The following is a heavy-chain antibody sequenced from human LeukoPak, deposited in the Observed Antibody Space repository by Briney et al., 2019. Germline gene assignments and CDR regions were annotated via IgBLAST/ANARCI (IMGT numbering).Heavy chain of an antibody. CDR2: ISGSGGST. V-gene: IGHV3-23*01. D-gene: IGHD6-19*01. Sequence: GGSLRLSCAASGFTFSSYAMNWVRQAPGKGLEWVSAISGSGGSTYYADSVKGRFTISRDNSKNTLYLQMNSLRAEDTAVYYCAKDRSSIAVAGTYDYWGQGTLVTVSS. J-gene: IGHJ4*02. CDR3: AKDRSSIAVAGTYDY. CDR1: GFTFSSYA.